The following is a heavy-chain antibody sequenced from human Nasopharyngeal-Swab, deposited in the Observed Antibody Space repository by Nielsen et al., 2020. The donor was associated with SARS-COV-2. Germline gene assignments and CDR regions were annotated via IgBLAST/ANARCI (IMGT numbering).Heavy chain of an antibody. D-gene: IGHD5-12*01. V-gene: IGHV3-48*04. Sequence: LSLTCAASGFTFSSYSMNWVRQAPGKGLEWVSYISSSSSTIYYADSVKGRFTISRDNAKNSLYLQMNSLRAEDTAVYYCARRYSGYEDYFDYWGQGTLVTVSS. CDR1: GFTFSSYS. CDR2: ISSSSSTI. J-gene: IGHJ4*02. CDR3: ARRYSGYEDYFDY.